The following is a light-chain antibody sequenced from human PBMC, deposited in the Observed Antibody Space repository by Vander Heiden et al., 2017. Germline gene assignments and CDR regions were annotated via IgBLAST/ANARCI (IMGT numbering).Light chain of an antibody. Sequence: QSALTQPASVSGSPGQSIPISCTGTSNDVGGYLYVSWYQQHPGKTPKLLIYDVSHRPSGVALRFSASKAGDTASLTISGLQADDEADYYCCSYTSSSTYVFGTGTKVTVL. CDR2: DVS. CDR3: CSYTSSSTYV. V-gene: IGLV2-14*03. J-gene: IGLJ1*01. CDR1: SNDVGGYLY.